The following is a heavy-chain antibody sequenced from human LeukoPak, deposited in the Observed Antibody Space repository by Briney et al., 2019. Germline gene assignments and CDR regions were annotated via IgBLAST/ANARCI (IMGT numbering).Heavy chain of an antibody. CDR3: ARGYGHFDY. J-gene: IGHJ4*02. D-gene: IGHD4-17*01. V-gene: IGHV4-34*01. CDR2: INHSGST. Sequence: SETLSLTCAVYGGSFSGYYWSWIRQPPGKGLEWIGEINHSGSTNYNPSLKSRVTISVDTSKDQFSLKLSSVTAADTAVYYCARGYGHFDYWGQGTLVTVSS. CDR1: GGSFSGYY.